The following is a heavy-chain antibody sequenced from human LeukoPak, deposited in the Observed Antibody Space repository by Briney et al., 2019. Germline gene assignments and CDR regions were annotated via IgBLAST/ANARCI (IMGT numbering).Heavy chain of an antibody. CDR1: GGSITTYY. Sequence: SGTLSLTCNVSGGSITTYYWSWIRQPAGKGLEWIGRIHSGGVTTYNPSFKSRVTMSVDTSKNQVSLILNSVTAADTARYYCARTQSGLGWFGPWGQGTLVTVSS. J-gene: IGHJ5*02. V-gene: IGHV4-4*07. CDR2: IHSGGVT. CDR3: ARTQSGLGWFGP.